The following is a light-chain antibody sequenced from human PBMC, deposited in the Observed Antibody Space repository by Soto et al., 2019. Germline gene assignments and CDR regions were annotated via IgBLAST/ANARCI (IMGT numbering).Light chain of an antibody. CDR3: KQSYSTPPT. V-gene: IGKV1-39*01. J-gene: IGKJ5*01. CDR2: AAS. Sequence: IPTTPAPSSLFASVGARITITFSASQSISSYLNWYQQKPGKANKLLIYAASSLQSGVPSRFSGSGSGTDFTLTISSLQPEDFATYYCKQSYSTPPTVGQGKRLEIK. CDR1: QSISSY.